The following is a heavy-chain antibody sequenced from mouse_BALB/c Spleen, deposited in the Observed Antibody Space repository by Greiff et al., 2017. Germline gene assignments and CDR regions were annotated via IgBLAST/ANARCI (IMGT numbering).Heavy chain of an antibody. CDR3: ARDASYYDYGYFDV. CDR1: GFTFSDFY. V-gene: IGHV7-1*02. CDR2: SRNKANDYTT. D-gene: IGHD2-4*01. J-gene: IGHJ1*01. Sequence: EVMLMESGGGLVQPGGSLRLSCATSGFTFSDFYMEWVRQPPGKRLEWIAASRNKANDYTTEYSASVKGRFIVSRDTSQSILYLQMNALRAEDTAIYYCARDASYYDYGYFDVWGAGTTVTVSS.